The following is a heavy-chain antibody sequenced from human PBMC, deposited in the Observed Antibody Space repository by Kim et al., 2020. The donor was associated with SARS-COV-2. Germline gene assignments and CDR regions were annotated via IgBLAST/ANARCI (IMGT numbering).Heavy chain of an antibody. V-gene: IGHV1-18*01. CDR2: ISAYNGNT. J-gene: IGHJ6*02. D-gene: IGHD3-10*01. CDR1: GYTFTSYG. CDR3: ARDSPMGDGLWFGELLNNYYYYYGMDV. Sequence: ASVKVSCKASGYTFTSYGISWVRQAPGQGLEWMGWISAYNGNTNYAQKLQGRVTMTTDTSTSTAYMELRSLRSDDTAVYYCARDSPMGDGLWFGELLNNYYYYYGMDVWGQGTTVTVSS.